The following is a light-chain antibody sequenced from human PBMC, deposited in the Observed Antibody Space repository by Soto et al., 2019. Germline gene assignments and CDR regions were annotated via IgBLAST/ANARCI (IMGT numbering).Light chain of an antibody. CDR3: QQTYRYPWT. CDR2: DAS. Sequence: DIQMTQSPSSLSASVGDRVTITCRASQTMSTYLNWYQQKPGKAPKLLIYDASSLQSGVPSRFSGSGSGTDFTLTISSLQPEDFATYFCQQTYRYPWTFGQGTKVEIE. J-gene: IGKJ1*01. CDR1: QTMSTY. V-gene: IGKV1-39*01.